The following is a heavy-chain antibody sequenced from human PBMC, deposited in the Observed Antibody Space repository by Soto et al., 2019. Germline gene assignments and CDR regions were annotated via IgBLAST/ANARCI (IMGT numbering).Heavy chain of an antibody. D-gene: IGHD3-10*01. CDR2: IYYSGST. CDR1: GGSISSFY. CDR3: TRTGSFHRFDY. Sequence: SETLSLTCTVSGGSISSFYCSWIRQPPGQGLEYIGDIYYSGSTNYNPSLNSRVTISVDTSKNQFSLKLSSVTAADTAVYYCTRTGSFHRFDYWGQGTLVTVSS. J-gene: IGHJ4*02. V-gene: IGHV4-59*01.